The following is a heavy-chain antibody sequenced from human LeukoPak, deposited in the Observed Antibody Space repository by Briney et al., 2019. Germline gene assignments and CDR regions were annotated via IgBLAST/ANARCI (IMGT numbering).Heavy chain of an antibody. V-gene: IGHV3-30*02. CDR2: IRYDGSNK. J-gene: IGHJ6*03. Sequence: GGSLRLSCAASGFTFSSYGMHWVRQAPGKGLEWVAFIRYDGSNKYYADSVKGRFTISRDNSKNTLYLQMNSLRAEDTALYYCARGLLVGATYYYYYMDVWGKGTTVTVSS. CDR1: GFTFSSYG. CDR3: ARGLLVGATYYYYYMDV. D-gene: IGHD1-26*01.